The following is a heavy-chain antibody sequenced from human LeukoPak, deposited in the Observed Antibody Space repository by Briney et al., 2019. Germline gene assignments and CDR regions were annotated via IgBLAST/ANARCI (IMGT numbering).Heavy chain of an antibody. J-gene: IGHJ3*02. Sequence: ASVKVSCKASGFTFSDYYILWIRQAPGQGLEWVGWINPNSGGTNYGQNFRGRVTITRDTSISTAFMDLTRLRSDDTAVYYCARVRYDRSGDPFDIWGQGTMVTVSS. CDR2: INPNSGGT. D-gene: IGHD3-22*01. V-gene: IGHV1-2*02. CDR1: GFTFSDYY. CDR3: ARVRYDRSGDPFDI.